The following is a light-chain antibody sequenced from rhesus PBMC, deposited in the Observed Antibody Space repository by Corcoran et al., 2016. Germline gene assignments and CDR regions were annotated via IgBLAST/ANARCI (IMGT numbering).Light chain of an antibody. CDR2: RAS. V-gene: IGKV1-69*01. Sequence: DIQMTQSPSSLSASVGDRVTISCRASQGISNWLAWYQQKPGKAPNLLIYRASNLEAGVPSRFSGSGSGTYCTLTISSLQSEDIATYSCHQHDNFPYTFGQGTKVEIK. CDR3: HQHDNFPYT. CDR1: QGISNW. J-gene: IGKJ2*01.